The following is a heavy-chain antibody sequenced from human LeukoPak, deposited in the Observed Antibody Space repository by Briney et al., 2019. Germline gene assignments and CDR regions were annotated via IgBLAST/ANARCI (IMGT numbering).Heavy chain of an antibody. CDR1: GYTFTSYD. V-gene: IGHV1-8*01. Sequence: GASVKVSCKASGYTFTSYDINWVRQATGQGLEWMGWMNPNSGNTGYAQKFQGRVTMTRNTSISTAYMELSSLRSDDTAVYYCARVDSTPSMIVVAIDYWGQGTLVTVSS. D-gene: IGHD3-22*01. J-gene: IGHJ4*02. CDR3: ARVDSTPSMIVVAIDY. CDR2: MNPNSGNT.